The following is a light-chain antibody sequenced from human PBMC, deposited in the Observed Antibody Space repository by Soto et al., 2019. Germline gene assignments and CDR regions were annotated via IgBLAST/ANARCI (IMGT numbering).Light chain of an antibody. CDR3: QKYNSAPLFT. V-gene: IGKV1-27*01. Sequence: DIQMTQSPSSLSASVGDRVTITCRASQGISNYLAWYQQKPGKVPKLLIYAASTLQSGVPSRFSGSGSGTDFTLTIGSLQPEDVATDYCQKYNSAPLFTFGPGTKVHIK. CDR1: QGISNY. J-gene: IGKJ3*01. CDR2: AAS.